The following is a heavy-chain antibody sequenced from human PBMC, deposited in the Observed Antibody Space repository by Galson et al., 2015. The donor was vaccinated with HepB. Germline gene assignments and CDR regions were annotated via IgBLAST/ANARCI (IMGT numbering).Heavy chain of an antibody. J-gene: IGHJ4*02. V-gene: IGHV3-23*01. D-gene: IGHD3-22*01. Sequence: SLRLSCAASGFTFSRYAMSGVRQAPGKGLEWVLRLGGSSTGTYFADSVKGRFTISRHNSKNPLFLQTNSLRAEDTAVYYCAKASPKTTHYYDSSAYYYVPSDSWGQGTLVTVSS. CDR2: LGGSSTGT. CDR3: AKASPKTTHYYDSSAYYYVPSDS. CDR1: GFTFSRYA.